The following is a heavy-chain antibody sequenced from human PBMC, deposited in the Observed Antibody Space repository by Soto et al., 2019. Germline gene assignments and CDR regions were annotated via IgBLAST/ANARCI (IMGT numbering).Heavy chain of an antibody. V-gene: IGHV1-2*02. CDR2: INPYSGGA. CDR1: GYTFTGYF. Sequence: ASVKVSCKASGYTFTGYFMHWVRQAPGQGLEWMGWINPYSGGADYAQSFQGRVTMTRDTSISTVYMELSRLRFDDTAVYYCARVILGAYYNSPLDTWGQGTVVTAPQ. CDR3: ARVILGAYYNSPLDT. D-gene: IGHD3-10*01. J-gene: IGHJ5*02.